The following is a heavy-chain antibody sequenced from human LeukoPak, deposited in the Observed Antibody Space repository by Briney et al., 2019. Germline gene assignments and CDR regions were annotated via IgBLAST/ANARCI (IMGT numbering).Heavy chain of an antibody. V-gene: IGHV4-34*01. J-gene: IGHJ4*02. CDR1: GGSFSGYY. CDR3: ARVSRSSSREDY. D-gene: IGHD6-6*01. Sequence: SETLSLTCAIYGGSFSGYYWSWIRQPPGKGLEWIGEINHSGSTNYNPSLKSRVTISVDTSKNQFSLKLSSVTAADTAVYYCARVSRSSSREDYWGQGTLVTVSS. CDR2: INHSGST.